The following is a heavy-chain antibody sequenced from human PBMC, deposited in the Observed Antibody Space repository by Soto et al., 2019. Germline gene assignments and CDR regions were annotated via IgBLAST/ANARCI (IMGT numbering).Heavy chain of an antibody. CDR2: ISSGGSSK. Sequence: QEQLVESGGGLVKPGGSLRLSCEASGFTFRDYYMSWIRQAPGKGLEWISYISSGGSSKFYTESVKGRFTISRDIAKNSLYLQMDRLRVEDTGVYFCARRGPLNNIEVVPDYFGLDVWGQGTTVTVSS. CDR1: GFTFRDYY. V-gene: IGHV3-11*01. CDR3: ARRGPLNNIEVVPDYFGLDV. J-gene: IGHJ6*02. D-gene: IGHD2-15*01.